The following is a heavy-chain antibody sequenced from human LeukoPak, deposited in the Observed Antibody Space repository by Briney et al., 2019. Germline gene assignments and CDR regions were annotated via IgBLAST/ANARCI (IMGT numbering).Heavy chain of an antibody. CDR3: ARGTAGSGSYSPTAFDY. CDR2: ISSLSGTI. D-gene: IGHD3-10*01. V-gene: IGHV3-48*01. J-gene: IGHJ4*02. Sequence: PGGSLRLSCAASGFTFSSYSMNWVRQAPGEGLEWVSYISSLSGTIYYADSVKGRFTISRDNAKNSLYLQMNSLRAEDTAVYYCARGTAGSGSYSPTAFDYWGQGTLVTVSS. CDR1: GFTFSSYS.